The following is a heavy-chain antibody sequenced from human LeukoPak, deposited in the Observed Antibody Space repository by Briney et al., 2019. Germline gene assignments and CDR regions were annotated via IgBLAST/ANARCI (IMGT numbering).Heavy chain of an antibody. CDR2: INHSGST. CDR3: ARLRWPGFDY. Sequence: SETLSLTCAVYGGSFSGYYWSWIRQPPGKGLEWIGEINHSGSTNYNPSLKSRVTISVDTSKNQFSLKLSSVTAADTAVYYCARLRWPGFDYWGQGTLVTVSS. CDR1: GGSFSGYY. V-gene: IGHV4-34*01. J-gene: IGHJ4*02. D-gene: IGHD4-23*01.